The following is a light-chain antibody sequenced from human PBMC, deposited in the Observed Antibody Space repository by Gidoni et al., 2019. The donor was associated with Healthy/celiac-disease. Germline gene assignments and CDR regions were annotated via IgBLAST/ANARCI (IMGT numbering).Light chain of an antibody. J-gene: IGLJ2*01. CDR2: EGS. CDR1: SSDVGSYNL. CDR3: CSYAGSSTFVV. Sequence: QSALTQPASVSGFTGQSITISCTGTSSDVGSYNLVSWSQQHPGKAPKLMIYEGSKRPSGVSNRFSGSKSGNTSSLTISGLQAEDEADYYCCSYAGSSTFVVFGGGTKLTVL. V-gene: IGLV2-23*03.